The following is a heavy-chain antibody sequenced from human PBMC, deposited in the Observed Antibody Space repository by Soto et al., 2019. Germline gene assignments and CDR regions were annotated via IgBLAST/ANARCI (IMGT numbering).Heavy chain of an antibody. J-gene: IGHJ4*02. D-gene: IGHD2-2*01. CDR2: INQDGSDK. CDR1: GFTLTTYW. CDR3: ARDRGWDIVVIPASFDS. Sequence: EVQLVESGGGLVQPGGSLRLSCAASGFTLTTYWMSWVRQTPGKGLEWLANINQDGSDKYYVDSVKGRFTISRDNAKNSLFLQMNSLTAEDTAVYYCARDRGWDIVVIPASFDSWGQGTLVTVSS. V-gene: IGHV3-7*01.